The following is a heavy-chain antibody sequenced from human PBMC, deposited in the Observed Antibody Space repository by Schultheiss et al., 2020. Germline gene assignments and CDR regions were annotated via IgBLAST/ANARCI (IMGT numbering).Heavy chain of an antibody. V-gene: IGHV4-34*01. CDR3: ARKGIAVAWYYFDY. CDR1: GGSFSGYY. Sequence: SATLSLTCAVYGGSFSGYYWSWIRQPPGKGLEWIGEINHSGSTNYNPSLKSRVTISVDTSKNQFSLKLSSVTAADTAVYYCARKGIAVAWYYFDYWGQGTLVIV. J-gene: IGHJ4*02. D-gene: IGHD6-19*01. CDR2: INHSGST.